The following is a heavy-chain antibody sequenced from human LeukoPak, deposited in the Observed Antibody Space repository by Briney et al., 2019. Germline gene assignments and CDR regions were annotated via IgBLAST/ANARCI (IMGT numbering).Heavy chain of an antibody. CDR1: GYTFTGYY. CDR3: ARVWSYRPNFDY. Sequence: GASVKVSCKASGYTFTGYYMHWVRQAPGQGLELMGWINPNSGGTNYAQKFQGRVTMTRDTSISTAYMELSRLRSDDTAVYYCARVWSYRPNFDYWGQGTLVTVSS. CDR2: INPNSGGT. J-gene: IGHJ4*02. V-gene: IGHV1-2*02. D-gene: IGHD3-16*02.